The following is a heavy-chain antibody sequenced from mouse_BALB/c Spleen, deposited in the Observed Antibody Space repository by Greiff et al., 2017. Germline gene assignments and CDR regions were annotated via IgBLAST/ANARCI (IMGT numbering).Heavy chain of an antibody. D-gene: IGHD2-12*01. Sequence: DVHLVESGGGLVKPGGSLKLSCAASGFTFSSYTMSWVRQTPEKRLEWVATISSGGSYTYYPDSVKGRFTISRDNAKNTLYLQMSSLKSEDTAMYYCTRDRTTFDYWGQGTTLTVSS. CDR2: ISSGGSYT. V-gene: IGHV5-6-4*01. CDR3: TRDRTTFDY. CDR1: GFTFSSYT. J-gene: IGHJ2*01.